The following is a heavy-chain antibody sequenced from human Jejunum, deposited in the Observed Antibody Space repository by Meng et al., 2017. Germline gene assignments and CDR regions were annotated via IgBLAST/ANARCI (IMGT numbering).Heavy chain of an antibody. Sequence: GGSLRLSCAASGFTFSSYWMHWVRQGPGKGLVWVSHINTGGSTTTYADSVKGRFTISRDNAKNTLYLQMNNLRVEDTAVYFCSRSYGSEKILDYWGQGTLVTVSS. CDR3: SRSYGSEKILDY. CDR2: INTGGSTT. V-gene: IGHV3-74*01. D-gene: IGHD3-10*01. J-gene: IGHJ4*02. CDR1: GFTFSSYW.